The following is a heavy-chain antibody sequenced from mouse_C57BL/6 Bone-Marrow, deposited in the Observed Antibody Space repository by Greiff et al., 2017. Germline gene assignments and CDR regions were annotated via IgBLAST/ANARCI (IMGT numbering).Heavy chain of an antibody. CDR2: INPNNGGT. CDR3: VCKLCFAY. CDR1: GYTFTDYY. D-gene: IGHD4-1*01. Sequence: EVQLQQSGPELVKPGASVKISCKASGYTFTDYYMNWVKQSHGKSLEWIGDINPNNGGTSYNQKFKGKATLTVDKSSSTAYMELRSLTSEDSAVYYFVCKLCFAYWGQGTLVTVSA. J-gene: IGHJ3*01. V-gene: IGHV1-26*01.